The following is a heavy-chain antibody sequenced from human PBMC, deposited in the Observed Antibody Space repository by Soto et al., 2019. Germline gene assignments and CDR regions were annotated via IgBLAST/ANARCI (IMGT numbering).Heavy chain of an antibody. CDR1: GYTYNFYG. D-gene: IGHD3-16*01. CDR2: ISGFNGNT. J-gene: IGHJ4*02. V-gene: IGHV1-18*01. Sequence: QVQLVQSGAEVKKPGASVKVSCKASGYTYNFYGITWVRQAPGQGLEWMGWISGFNGNTNYAAGLKGRVTRTTGTPTSTAYMGLRGLRSYDTAVYYFARIGVSSGHESHGFDSWGQGTLVTVSS. CDR3: ARIGVSSGHESHGFDS.